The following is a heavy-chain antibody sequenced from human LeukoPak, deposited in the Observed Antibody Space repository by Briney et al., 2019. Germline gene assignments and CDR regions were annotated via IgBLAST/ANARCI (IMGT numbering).Heavy chain of an antibody. CDR1: GFTFSSYA. J-gene: IGHJ4*02. D-gene: IGHD6-13*01. Sequence: PGRSLRLSCAASGFTFSSYAMSWVRQAPGKGLEWVSAISGSGGSTYYADSVKGRFTISRDNSKNTLYLQMNSLRAEDTAVYYCAKGIAAAGLSPGDYWGQGTLVTVSS. CDR3: AKGIAAAGLSPGDY. CDR2: ISGSGGST. V-gene: IGHV3-23*01.